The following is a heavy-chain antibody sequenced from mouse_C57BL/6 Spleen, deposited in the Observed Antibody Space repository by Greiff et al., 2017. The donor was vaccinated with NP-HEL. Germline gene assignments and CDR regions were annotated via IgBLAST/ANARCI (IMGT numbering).Heavy chain of an antibody. J-gene: IGHJ3*01. CDR3: ARYDYDQFAY. D-gene: IGHD2-4*01. Sequence: ESGPGLVKPSQSLSLTCSVTGYSITSGYYWNWIRQFPGNKLEWMGYISYDGSNNYNPSLKNRISITRDTSKNQFFLKLNSVTTEDTATYYCARYDYDQFAYWGQGTLVTVSA. CDR1: GYSITSGYY. V-gene: IGHV3-6*01. CDR2: ISYDGSN.